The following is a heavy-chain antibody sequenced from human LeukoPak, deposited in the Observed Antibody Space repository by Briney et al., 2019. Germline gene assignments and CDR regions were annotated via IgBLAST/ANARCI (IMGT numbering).Heavy chain of an antibody. Sequence: GGSLRLSCAASGFTFSRYAMSWVRQAPGKGLEWVSAVSGSGGSTYYADSVKGLFTISRDNSKNTLYLQMNSLRAEDTAVYYCAKRMIRGVNHDAFDLWGQGAMVTVSS. J-gene: IGHJ3*01. V-gene: IGHV3-23*01. D-gene: IGHD3-10*01. CDR2: VSGSGGST. CDR3: AKRMIRGVNHDAFDL. CDR1: GFTFSRYA.